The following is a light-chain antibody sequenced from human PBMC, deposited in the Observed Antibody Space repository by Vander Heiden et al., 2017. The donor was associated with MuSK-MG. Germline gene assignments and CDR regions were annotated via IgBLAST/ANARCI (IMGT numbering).Light chain of an antibody. Sequence: EIVLTQSPGTLSLSPGERATLSCRASHSVSSNFLAWYQQKPGQAPRLLIYGASSRDTGIQDRFSGSGSGTDFTLTSSRRETEDFEVYYNQQLSKFTFGHGTKVDIK. CDR2: GAS. V-gene: IGKV3-20*01. J-gene: IGKJ3*01. CDR1: HSVSSNF. CDR3: QQLSKFT.